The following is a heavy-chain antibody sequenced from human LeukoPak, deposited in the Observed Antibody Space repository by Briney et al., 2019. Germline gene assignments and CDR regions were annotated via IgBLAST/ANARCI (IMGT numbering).Heavy chain of an antibody. D-gene: IGHD2-15*01. V-gene: IGHV3-21*01. CDR3: ARHSSVVVVAATPNFDY. J-gene: IGHJ4*02. Sequence: GGSLRLSCAASGFTFSSYSMNWVRQAPGKGLEWVSSISSSSSYIYYADSVKGRFTISRDNAKNSLYLQMNSLRAEDTAVYYCARHSSVVVVAATPNFDYWGQGTLVTVSS. CDR2: ISSSSSYI. CDR1: GFTFSSYS.